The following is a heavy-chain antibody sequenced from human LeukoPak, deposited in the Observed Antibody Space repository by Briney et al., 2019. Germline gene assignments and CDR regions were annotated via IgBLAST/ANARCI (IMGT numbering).Heavy chain of an antibody. Sequence: AGGSLRLSCAASGFTFSSYAMSWVRQAPGKGLEWVSAISGSGGSTYYADSVKGRFTISRDNSKNTLYLQMNSLRAEDTAVYYCARSIMQGYYGMDVWGQGTTVTVSS. J-gene: IGHJ6*02. V-gene: IGHV3-23*01. CDR3: ARSIMQGYYGMDV. D-gene: IGHD3-16*01. CDR1: GFTFSSYA. CDR2: ISGSGGST.